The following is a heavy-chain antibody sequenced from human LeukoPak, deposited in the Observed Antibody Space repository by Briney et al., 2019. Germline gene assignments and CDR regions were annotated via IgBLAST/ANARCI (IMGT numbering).Heavy chain of an antibody. CDR1: GFTFSSYS. D-gene: IGHD5-18*01. J-gene: IGHJ3*02. CDR2: ISGSSSYI. V-gene: IGHV3-21*01. Sequence: GGSLRLSCAASGFTFSSYSMNWVRQAPGKGLEWVSSISGSSSYINYADSVKGRFTISRDNAQNSLFLQLNSLRAEDTAVYYCARDRGWIQHDIWGQGTMVTVSS. CDR3: ARDRGWIQHDI.